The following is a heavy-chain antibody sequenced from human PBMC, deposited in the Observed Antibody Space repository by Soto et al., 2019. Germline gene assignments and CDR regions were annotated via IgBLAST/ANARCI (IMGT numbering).Heavy chain of an antibody. CDR1: GFTVTRSY. CDR2: LYSGGGA. Sequence: GGSLRLSCAASGFTVTRSYMSWVRQAPGKGLEWVSILYSGGGANYADSVKGRFTISRDDSKNTLHLQMNSLRAEDTAVYYCARDPPRSTSGYYYFLNWGQGTLVTVSS. V-gene: IGHV3-53*01. J-gene: IGHJ4*02. D-gene: IGHD3-22*01. CDR3: ARDPPRSTSGYYYFLN.